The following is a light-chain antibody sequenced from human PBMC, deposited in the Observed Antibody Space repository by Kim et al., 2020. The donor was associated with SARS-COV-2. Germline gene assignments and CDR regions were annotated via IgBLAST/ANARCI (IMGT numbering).Light chain of an antibody. CDR1: QSASSSY. J-gene: IGKJ2*01. CDR2: GAS. V-gene: IGKV3-20*01. CDR3: QQYGGSPPT. Sequence: ATPPLMARQSASSSYLTWFQKKAGQAPRLLMYGASSRAPGIPDIFRGSASETDFPLTIYRLMPEDFTVYYCQQYGGSPPTFGQGTKREI.